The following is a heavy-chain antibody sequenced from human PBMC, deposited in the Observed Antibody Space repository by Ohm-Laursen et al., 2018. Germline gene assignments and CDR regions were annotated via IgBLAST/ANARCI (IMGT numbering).Heavy chain of an antibody. Sequence: ASVKVSCKASGDTFSRYDVNWVRQATGQGPEWMGWMNYNSGSTGYTQKFQGRVTMTRDTSISTAYMELSRLRSDDTAVYYCAREGYCSSTSCSHYYGMDVWGQGTTVTVSS. J-gene: IGHJ6*02. V-gene: IGHV1-8*01. CDR1: GDTFSRYD. D-gene: IGHD2-2*01. CDR2: MNYNSGST. CDR3: AREGYCSSTSCSHYYGMDV.